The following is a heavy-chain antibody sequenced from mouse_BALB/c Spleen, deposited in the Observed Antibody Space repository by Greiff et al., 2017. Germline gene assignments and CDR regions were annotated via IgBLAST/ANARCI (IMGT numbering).Heavy chain of an antibody. Sequence: VMLVESGPGLVAPSQSLSITCTVSGFSLTSYGVHWVRQPPGKGLEWLGVIWAGGSTNYNSALMSRLSISKDNSKSQVFLKMNSLQTDDTAMYYCARGVPITTVVVDYWGQGTSVTVSS. D-gene: IGHD1-1*01. V-gene: IGHV2-9*02. CDR3: ARGVPITTVVVDY. CDR2: IWAGGST. J-gene: IGHJ4*01. CDR1: GFSLTSYG.